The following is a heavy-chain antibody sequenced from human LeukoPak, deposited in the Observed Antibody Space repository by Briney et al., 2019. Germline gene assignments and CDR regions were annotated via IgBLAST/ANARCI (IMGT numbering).Heavy chain of an antibody. CDR1: GYSISSGYY. D-gene: IGHD5-24*01. CDR3: ASPYLPATRFDY. J-gene: IGHJ4*02. Sequence: SETLSLTCTVSGYSISSGYYWGWIRQPPGKGLEWIGSIYHSGRTFYNPSLKSRVTISVDTSKNQFSLKLTSVTAADTAVYYCASPYLPATRFDYWGQGTLVTVSS. CDR2: IYHSGRT. V-gene: IGHV4-38-2*02.